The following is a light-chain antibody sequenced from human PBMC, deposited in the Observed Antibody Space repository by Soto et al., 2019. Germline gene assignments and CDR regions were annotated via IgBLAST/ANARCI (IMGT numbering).Light chain of an antibody. V-gene: IGKV1-8*01. Sequence: AIRMTQSPSSLSASTGDRVTITCRAGQGISSYLAWYQQKPEKAPKLLIYAASTLQSGVPSRFSGSGSGTDFTLTISCLQSEDFATYYCQQYYSYPRTFGQGTKVDIK. J-gene: IGKJ1*01. CDR2: AAS. CDR1: QGISSY. CDR3: QQYYSYPRT.